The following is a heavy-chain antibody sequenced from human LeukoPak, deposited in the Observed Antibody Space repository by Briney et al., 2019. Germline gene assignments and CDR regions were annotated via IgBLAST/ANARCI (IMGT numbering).Heavy chain of an antibody. Sequence: SVKVSCKASGGTFSSYAISWVRQAPGQGLEWMGGIIPIFGTANYAQKFQGRVTITTDESTGTAYMELSSLRSEDTAVYYCARSRYCSSTSCYKSGVYFDYWGQGTLVTVSS. V-gene: IGHV1-69*05. CDR3: ARSRYCSSTSCYKSGVYFDY. J-gene: IGHJ4*02. CDR1: GGTFSSYA. D-gene: IGHD2-2*02. CDR2: IIPIFGTA.